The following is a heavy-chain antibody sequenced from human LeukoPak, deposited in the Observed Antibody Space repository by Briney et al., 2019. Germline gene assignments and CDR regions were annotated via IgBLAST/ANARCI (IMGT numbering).Heavy chain of an antibody. CDR2: LSYAGDYK. V-gene: IGHV3-30*18. D-gene: IGHD3-10*01. J-gene: IGHJ4*02. CDR3: AKDAGSGTYSDGYYFDY. CDR1: GFTFSSYG. Sequence: GGSLRLSCAAPGFTFSSYGMHWVRQAPGKGLEWVAVLSYAGDYKFSADSVKGRFTISRDNSKNTLYLQMNSLRAEDTAVYYCAKDAGSGTYSDGYYFDYWGQGTLVTVSS.